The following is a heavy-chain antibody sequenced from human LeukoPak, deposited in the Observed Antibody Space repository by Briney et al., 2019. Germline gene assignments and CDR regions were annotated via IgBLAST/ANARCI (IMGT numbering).Heavy chain of an antibody. CDR3: ARVPVRGVISY. CDR2: IYSGGST. J-gene: IGHJ4*02. CDR1: EFSVGSNY. D-gene: IGHD3-10*01. Sequence: GGSLRLSCAASEFSVGSNYMTWVRQAPGKGLEWVSLIYSGGSTYYADSVKGRFTISRDNSKNTLYLQMNSLRAEDTAVYYCARVPVRGVISYWGQGTLVTVSS. V-gene: IGHV3-66*01.